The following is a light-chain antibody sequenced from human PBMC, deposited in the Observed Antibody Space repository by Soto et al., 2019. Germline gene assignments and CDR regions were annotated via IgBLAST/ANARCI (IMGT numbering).Light chain of an antibody. J-gene: IGLJ3*02. V-gene: IGLV3-1*01. Sequence: SYELTQPPSVSVSPGQTASITCSGDKLGERYACWYQQKPGQSPVLVIYQDNRRPSGIPERFPGSNSGNLATLTISGTQPMDEADYCCQTWYSNSPWFGGGTKVTVL. CDR3: QTWYSNSPW. CDR2: QDN. CDR1: KLGERY.